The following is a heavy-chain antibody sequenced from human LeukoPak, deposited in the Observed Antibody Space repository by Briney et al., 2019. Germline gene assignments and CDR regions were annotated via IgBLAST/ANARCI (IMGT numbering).Heavy chain of an antibody. J-gene: IGHJ4*02. V-gene: IGHV3-30*02. CDR2: IRYDGSNK. D-gene: IGHD2-2*01. CDR1: AFTFSSYG. Sequence: GGSLRLSCAASAFTFSSYGMHWVRQAPGKGLERGAFIRYDGSNKYYADSVKGRFTISRDNSKNTLYLQMNSLRAEDTAVYYCAKGSRAVVVPKYDYWGQGTLVTVSS. CDR3: AKGSRAVVVPKYDY.